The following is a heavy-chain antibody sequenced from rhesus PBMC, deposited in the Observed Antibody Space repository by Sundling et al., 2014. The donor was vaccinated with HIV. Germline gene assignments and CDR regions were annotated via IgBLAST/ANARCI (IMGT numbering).Heavy chain of an antibody. CDR3: AKDGYEDDYGYYYPHTQYGLDS. CDR1: GFTFSSYY. J-gene: IGHJ6*01. D-gene: IGHD3-9*01. CDR2: INTAGVST. Sequence: EVQLVESGGGLAKPGGSLRLSCVASGFTFSSYYMYWVRQAPGKGLDWVSAINTAGVSTYYADSVKGRFTISRDNSKNTLSLQMNSLRAEDTAVYYCAKDGYEDDYGYYYPHTQYGLDSWGQGVVVTVSS. V-gene: IGHV3S42*01.